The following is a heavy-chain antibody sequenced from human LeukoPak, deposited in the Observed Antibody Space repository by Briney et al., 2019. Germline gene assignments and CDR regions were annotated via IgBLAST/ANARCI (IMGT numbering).Heavy chain of an antibody. D-gene: IGHD6-19*01. CDR2: INHSGST. CDR3: ARYSTGSGWYYYFDY. J-gene: IGHJ4*02. CDR1: GGSFSGYY. Sequence: SETLSLTCAVYGGSFSGYYWSWIRQPPGKGLEWIGEINHSGSTNYNPSLKSRVTISVDTSKNQFPLRLSSVTAADTAVYYCARYSTGSGWYYYFDYWGQGTLVTVSS. V-gene: IGHV4-34*01.